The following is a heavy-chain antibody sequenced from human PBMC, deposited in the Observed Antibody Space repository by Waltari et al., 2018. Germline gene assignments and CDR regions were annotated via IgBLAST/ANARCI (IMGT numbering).Heavy chain of an antibody. CDR3: AGTGDLIYYFDY. CDR2: IYYSGST. D-gene: IGHD7-27*01. Sequence: QLQLQESGPGLVKPSETLSLTCTVSGGSISSSSYSWGWIRQPPGKGLEWIGSIYYSGSTDYNPSRKSRGTISVDTSKNQFSLKLSSVTAADTAVYDCAGTGDLIYYFDYWGQGTLVTVSS. CDR1: GGSISSSSYS. J-gene: IGHJ4*02. V-gene: IGHV4-39*01.